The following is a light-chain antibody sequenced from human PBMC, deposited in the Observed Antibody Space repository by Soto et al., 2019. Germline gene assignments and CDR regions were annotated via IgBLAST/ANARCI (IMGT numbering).Light chain of an antibody. CDR1: TGAVTSGHY. J-gene: IGLJ2*01. CDR2: DTS. V-gene: IGLV7-46*01. Sequence: QAVVTQAPSLTVSPGGTVTLTCASSTGAVTSGHYPYWFQQKPGQAPRTLIYDTSNKHSWTPARFSGALLGGKAALTLSGAQPEDEAEYYCLLSYSGARVVFGGGTKLTVL. CDR3: LLSYSGARVV.